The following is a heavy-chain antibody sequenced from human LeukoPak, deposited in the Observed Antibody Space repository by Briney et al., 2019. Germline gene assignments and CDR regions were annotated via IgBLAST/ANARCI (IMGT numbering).Heavy chain of an antibody. CDR1: GFTFSNAW. CDR3: ARGSPAHPDYYDSSAFDY. Sequence: PGGSLRLSCAASGFTFSNAWMSWVRQAPGKGLEWVGRIKSKTDGGTTDYAAPVKGRFTISRDDSKNTLYLQMNSLKTEDTAVYYCARGSPAHPDYYDSSAFDYWGQGTLVTVSS. J-gene: IGHJ4*02. CDR2: IKSKTDGGTT. D-gene: IGHD3-22*01. V-gene: IGHV3-15*01.